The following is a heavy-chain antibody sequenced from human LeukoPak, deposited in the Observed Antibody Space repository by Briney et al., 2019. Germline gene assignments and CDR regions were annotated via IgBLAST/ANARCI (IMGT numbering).Heavy chain of an antibody. CDR1: GCTFNKYG. CDR2: ICNDGSNE. CDR3: ARDGSGLAVRGWFDF. Sequence: GGALRLSCVASGCTFNKYGIHWVGQAPGKGVEGGAGICNDGSNEYYADSVKGRLAISRDNDKKKVNMQMKSLRAEDTAVYYCARDGSGLAVRGWFDFWGQGTLVTVSS. D-gene: IGHD3-10*01. V-gene: IGHV3-33*01. J-gene: IGHJ5*01.